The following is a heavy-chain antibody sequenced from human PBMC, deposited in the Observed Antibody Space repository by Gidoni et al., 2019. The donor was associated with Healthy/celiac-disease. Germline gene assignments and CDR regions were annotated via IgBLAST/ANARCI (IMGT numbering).Heavy chain of an antibody. CDR2: ISYDGSNK. Sequence: QLQLVESGGGVVQPGRSLRLSCAASGFTFSSYGMHWVRQAPGKGLEWVAVISYDGSNKYYADSVKGRFTISRDNSKNTLYLQRNSLRAEDTAVYYCAKDHGDYYYGMDVWGQGTTVTVSS. CDR3: AKDHGDYYYGMDV. V-gene: IGHV3-30*18. J-gene: IGHJ6*02. D-gene: IGHD4-17*01. CDR1: GFTFSSYG.